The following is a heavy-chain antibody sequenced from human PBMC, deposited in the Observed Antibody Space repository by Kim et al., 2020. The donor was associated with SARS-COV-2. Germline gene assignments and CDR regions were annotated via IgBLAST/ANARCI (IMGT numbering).Heavy chain of an antibody. CDR3: ARDSYSSSPKPYYYGMDV. CDR1: GFTFSDYY. J-gene: IGHJ6*02. Sequence: GGSLRLSCAASGFTFSDYYTSWIRQAPGKGLEWVSYISSSSSYTNYADSVKGRFTISRDNAKNSLYLQMNSLRAEDTAVYYCARDSYSSSPKPYYYGMDVWGQGTTVTVSS. D-gene: IGHD6-13*01. V-gene: IGHV3-11*06. CDR2: ISSSSSYT.